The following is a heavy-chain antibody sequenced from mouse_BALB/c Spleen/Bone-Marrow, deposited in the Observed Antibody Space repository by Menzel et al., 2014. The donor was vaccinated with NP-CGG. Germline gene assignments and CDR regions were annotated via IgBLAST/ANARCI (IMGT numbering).Heavy chain of an antibody. J-gene: IGHJ3*01. V-gene: IGHV5-4*02. CDR3: ARRGLAY. CDR2: ISDGSSYT. CDR1: GFTFSGYY. Sequence: EVKVMESGGGLVKPGGSRKLSCAASGFTFSGYYMHWVRQTPEKRLEWVATISDGSSYTYYPDSVKGRFTISRDNAKNNLYLQMSSVKSEDTAMYYFARRGLAYWGQGTLVTVSA.